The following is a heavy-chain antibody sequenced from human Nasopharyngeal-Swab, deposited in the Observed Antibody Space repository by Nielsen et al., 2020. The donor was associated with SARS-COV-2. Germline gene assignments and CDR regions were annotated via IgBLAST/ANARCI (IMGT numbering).Heavy chain of an antibody. CDR3: AKNSYGFGYYFDY. J-gene: IGHJ4*02. D-gene: IGHD5-18*01. V-gene: IGHV3-23*03. CDR1: GFTFSSYA. CDR2: IYSGGSST. Sequence: GGSLRLSCAASGFTFSSYAMSWVRQAPGKGLEWVSVIYSGGSSTYYADSVKGRFTISRDNSKNTLYLQMNSLSAEDTAVYYCAKNSYGFGYYFDYWGQGTLVTVSS.